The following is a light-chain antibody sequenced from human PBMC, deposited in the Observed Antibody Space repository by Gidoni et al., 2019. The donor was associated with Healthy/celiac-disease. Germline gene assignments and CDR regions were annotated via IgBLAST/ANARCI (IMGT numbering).Light chain of an antibody. V-gene: IGLV2-14*01. CDR3: SSYTSSSTRKVV. CDR2: EVS. Sequence: SALTQPPSVSGSPGPSITISCTGTSIDVGGSNSVSWYQQHPGKAPKLMIYEVSNRPSGVSNRFSGSKSGNTASLTISGLQAEDEADYYCSSYTSSSTRKVVFGGGTKLTVL. CDR1: SIDVGGSNS. J-gene: IGLJ2*01.